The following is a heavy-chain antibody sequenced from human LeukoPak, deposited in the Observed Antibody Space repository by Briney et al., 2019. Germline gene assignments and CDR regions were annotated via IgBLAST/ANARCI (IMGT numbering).Heavy chain of an antibody. CDR2: ISSRSSYI. CDR1: GFTFSTYS. Sequence: PGGSLRLSCAASGFTFSTYSMNWVRQAPGKGLGWVSSISSRSSYIYYADSVKGRFTISRDNAKNSLYLQMNSLRAEDTAVYYCAGSPYYDSSGYYDNWGQGTLVTVSS. D-gene: IGHD3-22*01. J-gene: IGHJ4*02. V-gene: IGHV3-21*01. CDR3: AGSPYYDSSGYYDN.